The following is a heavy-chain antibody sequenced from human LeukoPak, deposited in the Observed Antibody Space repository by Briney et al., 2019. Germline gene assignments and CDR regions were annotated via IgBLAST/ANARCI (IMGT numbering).Heavy chain of an antibody. J-gene: IGHJ4*02. CDR2: ISWNSGSI. CDR3: TTDRPRQGSVRLGGTRDY. Sequence: PGGSLRLSCAASGFTSDDYAMHWVRQAPGKGLEWVSGISWNSGSIGYADSVKGRFTISRDNAKNSLYLQMNSLKTEDTAVYYCTTDRPRQGSVRLGGTRDYWGQGTLVTVSS. D-gene: IGHD3-16*01. V-gene: IGHV3-9*02. CDR1: GFTSDDYA.